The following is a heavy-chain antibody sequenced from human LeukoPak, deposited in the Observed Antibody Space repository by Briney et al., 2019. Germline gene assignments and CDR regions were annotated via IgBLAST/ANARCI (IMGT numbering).Heavy chain of an antibody. Sequence: SETLSLSCTVSGGSLSIATYSWGWIRQPPGKGLEWIGNVYYSGRTNYNPPLKSRLTISADTSKNQFSLKMSSVTAADTAVYHCARVRTGGTSYVRGDWFDPWGQGTLVTVPS. CDR3: ARVRTGGTSYVRGDWFDP. CDR1: GGSLSIATYS. D-gene: IGHD2-8*02. V-gene: IGHV4-39*01. J-gene: IGHJ5*02. CDR2: VYYSGRT.